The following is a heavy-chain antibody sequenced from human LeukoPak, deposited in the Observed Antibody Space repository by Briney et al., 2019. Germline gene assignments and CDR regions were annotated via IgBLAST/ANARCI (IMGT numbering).Heavy chain of an antibody. CDR3: ARDEGRYFDWLFPLAY. D-gene: IGHD3-9*01. CDR2: INPNSGGT. CDR1: GYTFTGYY. J-gene: IGHJ4*02. V-gene: IGHV1-2*02. Sequence: ASVKVSCKASGYTFTGYYMHWVRQAPGQGLEWMGWINPNSGGTNYAQEFQGRVTMTRDTSISTAYMELSRLRSDDTAVYYCARDEGRYFDWLFPLAYWGQGTLVTVSS.